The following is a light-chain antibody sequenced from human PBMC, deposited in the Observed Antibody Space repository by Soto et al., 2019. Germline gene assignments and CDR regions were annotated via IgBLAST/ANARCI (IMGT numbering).Light chain of an antibody. CDR2: AAS. V-gene: IGKV3-15*01. J-gene: IGKJ1*01. CDR3: LQYNNWPRT. Sequence: EIVMTQSPATLSVSPGERATLSCRASQSVSSNLAWYQQKPGQAPRLLIYAASTRATGIPARFSGSGSGTEFTITISSLQSEDFALYYCLQYNNWPRTFGQGTKVEIK. CDR1: QSVSSN.